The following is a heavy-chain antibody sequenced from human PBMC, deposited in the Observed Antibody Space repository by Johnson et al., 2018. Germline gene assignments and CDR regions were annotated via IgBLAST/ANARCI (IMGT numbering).Heavy chain of an antibody. J-gene: IGHJ6*02. CDR3: KRGRYYAMDV. V-gene: IGHV3-74*01. CDR2: INRDGNTT. Sequence: EVQLLESGGALVQPGGSLRLSCAASGFTFSNFWMHWVRQAPGKGLVWVSRINRDGNTTGYADSVKGRFILSRDNAKNTLYLQMTSLSAEDTAVYYCKRGRYYAMDVWGQGTTVTVSS. CDR1: GFTFSNFW.